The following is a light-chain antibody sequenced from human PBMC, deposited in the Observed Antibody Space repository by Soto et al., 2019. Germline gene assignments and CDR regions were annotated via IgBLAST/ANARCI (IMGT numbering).Light chain of an antibody. CDR3: SSYTGSSMVV. CDR1: SSDVGGYNY. CDR2: DVS. Sequence: QSALTQPASVSGSPGQSITISCTGTSSDVGGYNYVSWYQQHPGKAPKLMIYDVSNRPSGVSNRFSGSKSGNTASLTISGLQAEDEADYYCSSYTGSSMVVFGGGTQLTVL. V-gene: IGLV2-14*01. J-gene: IGLJ2*01.